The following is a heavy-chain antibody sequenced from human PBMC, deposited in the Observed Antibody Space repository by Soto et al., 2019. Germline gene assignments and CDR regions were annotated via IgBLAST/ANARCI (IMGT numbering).Heavy chain of an antibody. Sequence: QVQLEQSGAEVKKPRSSVKVSCKSSGGTFSNSAISWVRQAPGQGLEWMGGIMPIFRTPDYAQKFQGRVTSTADESKRTAYMELSGLRSDDTCVYYCARDKELPQLSGNYYYILDVWGQGTTVTVSS. CDR1: GGTFSNSA. CDR3: ARDKELPQLSGNYYYILDV. CDR2: IMPIFRTP. D-gene: IGHD2-15*01. V-gene: IGHV1-69*12. J-gene: IGHJ6*02.